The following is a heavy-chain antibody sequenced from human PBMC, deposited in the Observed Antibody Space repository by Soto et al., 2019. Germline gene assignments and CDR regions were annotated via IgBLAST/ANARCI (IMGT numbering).Heavy chain of an antibody. V-gene: IGHV1-69*01. CDR2: IIPIFGKA. Sequence: QVQLVQSGAEVKKPGSSVKVSCKASGGTFSNYPITWVRRAPGQGLEWLGGIIPIFGKADYTQKFQGRVTITAAEPTSTAYMEISSLRSEDTAVYYCASGGEYYDENLPHYYFLGMPVWGPGTTVTVSS. CDR1: GGTFSNYP. J-gene: IGHJ6*02. D-gene: IGHD3-16*01. CDR3: ASGGEYYDENLPHYYFLGMPV.